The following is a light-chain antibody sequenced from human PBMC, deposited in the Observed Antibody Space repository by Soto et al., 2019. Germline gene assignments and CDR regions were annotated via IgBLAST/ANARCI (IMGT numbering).Light chain of an antibody. CDR3: QQYDSSPPIFT. Sequence: EIVLTQSPGTLSLSPGERATLSCRASQSVKSSSIAWYQQKPGRAPRLLIAGTSTRATGVPDRFSGSGFGTDFTLTISRLEPEDFAVYYCQQYDSSPPIFTFGPGTKVDIK. J-gene: IGKJ3*01. CDR1: QSVKSSS. CDR2: GTS. V-gene: IGKV3-20*01.